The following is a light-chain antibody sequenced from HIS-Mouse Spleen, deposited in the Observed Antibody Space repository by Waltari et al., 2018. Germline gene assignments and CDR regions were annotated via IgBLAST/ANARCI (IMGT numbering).Light chain of an antibody. CDR3: AAWDDSLSGPV. CDR2: RNN. J-gene: IGLJ3*02. Sequence: QSVLTQPPSASGTPGQRVTISCSGSSSNIGSNYVYWYQQLPGTAPKLRIYRNNQRTSGVPDRYSGSKSGTSASLAISGLRSEDEADYYCAAWDDSLSGPVFGGGTKLTVL. CDR1: SSNIGSNY. V-gene: IGLV1-47*01.